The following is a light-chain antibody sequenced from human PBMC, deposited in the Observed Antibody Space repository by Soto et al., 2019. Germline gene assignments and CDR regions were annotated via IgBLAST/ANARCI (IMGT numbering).Light chain of an antibody. J-gene: IGKJ1*01. CDR1: QSVSSN. Sequence: EIVMTQSPATLSVSPGERATLSCRASQSVSSNLAWYQQNPGQAPRLLIYAASTRATGIPARFSGSGSGTEFTLTISSLQAEDFAGYYCQQYNNWTWTFGQGTKVEIK. CDR2: AAS. V-gene: IGKV3-15*01. CDR3: QQYNNWTWT.